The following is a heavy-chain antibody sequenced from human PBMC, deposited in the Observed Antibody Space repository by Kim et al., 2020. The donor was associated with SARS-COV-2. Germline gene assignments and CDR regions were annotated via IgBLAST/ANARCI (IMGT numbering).Heavy chain of an antibody. CDR1: GGSISSSSYY. CDR3: ARLGFGARRAFDI. Sequence: SETLSLTCTVSGGSISSSSYYWGWIRQPPGKGLEWIGSIYYSGSTYYNPSLKSRVTISVDTSKNQFSLKLSSVTAADTAVYYCARLGFGARRAFDIWAQGTMVTVSS. J-gene: IGHJ3*02. CDR2: IYYSGST. D-gene: IGHD3-16*01. V-gene: IGHV4-39*01.